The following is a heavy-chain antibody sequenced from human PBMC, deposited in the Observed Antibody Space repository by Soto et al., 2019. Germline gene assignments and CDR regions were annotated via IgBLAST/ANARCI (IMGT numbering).Heavy chain of an antibody. CDR3: ARVASIAAFY. D-gene: IGHD6-6*01. CDR2: IKQDGNEK. J-gene: IGHJ4*02. CDR1: GFTFSNYW. Sequence: RLSCVASGFTFSNYWMSWVRQGPGRGLEWVANIKQDGNEKFYVESVRGRFTVSRDNAKNSLYLQMNSLRAEDTAVYYCARVASIAAFYWGQGTMVSVSS. V-gene: IGHV3-7*05.